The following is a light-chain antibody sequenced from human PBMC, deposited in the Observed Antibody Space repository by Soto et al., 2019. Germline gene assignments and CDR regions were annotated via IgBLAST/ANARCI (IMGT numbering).Light chain of an antibody. Sequence: DIQMTQSPSTLSASVGDRVTITCRASQSISSWLAWYQQKPGKAPKLLIYDASSLESGVPSRFSGSGSGTEFTLTISSLQPDDFATYYSQQYNSYSPHTFGQGTKVDIK. CDR2: DAS. V-gene: IGKV1-5*01. J-gene: IGKJ1*01. CDR1: QSISSW. CDR3: QQYNSYSPHT.